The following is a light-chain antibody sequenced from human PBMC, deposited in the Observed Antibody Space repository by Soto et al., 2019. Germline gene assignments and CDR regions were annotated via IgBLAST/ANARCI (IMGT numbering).Light chain of an antibody. Sequence: QSVLTQPASVSGSPGQTITISCTGTSSDIGGYNAVSWYQQHPGKAPKLMIYDVSKRPSGVPDRFSGSKSGNTASLTISGLQAEDEADYYCCSYAGSYTLYVFGTGTKVTVL. CDR3: CSYAGSYTLYV. V-gene: IGLV2-11*01. CDR1: SSDIGGYNA. J-gene: IGLJ1*01. CDR2: DVS.